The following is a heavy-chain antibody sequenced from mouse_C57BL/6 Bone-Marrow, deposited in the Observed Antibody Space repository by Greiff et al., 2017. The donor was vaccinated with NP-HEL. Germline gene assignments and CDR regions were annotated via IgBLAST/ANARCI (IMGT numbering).Heavy chain of an antibody. CDR2: INPYNGGT. CDR1: GYTFTDYY. V-gene: IGHV1-19*01. Sequence: VQLQQSGPVLVKPGASVKMSCKASGYTFTDYYMNWVKQSHGKSLEWIGVINPYNGGTIYNQKFKGKATLTVDKSSSTAYMELNSLTSEDSAVYYCARPITTVVADYWGQGTTLTVSS. D-gene: IGHD1-1*01. J-gene: IGHJ2*01. CDR3: ARPITTVVADY.